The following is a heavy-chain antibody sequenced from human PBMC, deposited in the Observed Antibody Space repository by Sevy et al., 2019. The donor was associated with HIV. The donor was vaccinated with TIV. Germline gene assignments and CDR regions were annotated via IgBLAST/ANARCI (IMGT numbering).Heavy chain of an antibody. V-gene: IGHV3-23*01. CDR3: ATRNNEYYDFWSGYFSYYGMDV. Sequence: GGSLRLSCAASGFTFSSYAMSWVRQAPGKGLEWVSAISGSGGSTYYADSVKGRFTISRDNSKNTLYLQMNSLRAEDTAVYYCATRNNEYYDFWSGYFSYYGMDVWGQGTTVTVSS. J-gene: IGHJ6*02. CDR1: GFTFSSYA. CDR2: ISGSGGST. D-gene: IGHD3-3*01.